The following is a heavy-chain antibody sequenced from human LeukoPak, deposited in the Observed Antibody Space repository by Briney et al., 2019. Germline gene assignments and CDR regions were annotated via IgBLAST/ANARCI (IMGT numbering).Heavy chain of an antibody. D-gene: IGHD1-26*01. V-gene: IGHV3-53*01. J-gene: IGHJ3*02. CDR1: GFTVSRNY. CDR3: ARDSLREPDAFDI. CDR2: IYSGGST. Sequence: GGSLRLSCAASGFTVSRNYMSWVRQAPGKGLEWVSVIYSGGSTYYADSMKGRFTISRDNSKNTLYLQMNSLRAEDTAVYYCARDSLREPDAFDIWGQGTMVTVSS.